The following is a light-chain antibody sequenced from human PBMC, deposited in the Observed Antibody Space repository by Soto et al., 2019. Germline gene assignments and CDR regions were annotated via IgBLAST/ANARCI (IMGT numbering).Light chain of an antibody. V-gene: IGKV1-5*01. CDR3: QQYNSYSKT. CDR2: DAS. CDR1: QSISSW. J-gene: IGKJ1*01. Sequence: DIQMTQSPSTLSASVGDRVTITCRASQSISSWLAWYQQKPGKAPKLLIYDASSLESGVPSRFSGHGSGTEFTLTISSLQPDDSASYYCQQYNSYSKTFXQGTKVDIK.